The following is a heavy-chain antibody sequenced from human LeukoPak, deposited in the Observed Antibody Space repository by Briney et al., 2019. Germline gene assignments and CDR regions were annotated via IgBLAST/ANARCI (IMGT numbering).Heavy chain of an antibody. Sequence: SETLSLTCAVYGGSFSGYYWSWICQPPGKGLEWIGEINHSGSTNYNPSLKSRVTISVDTSKNQFSLKLSSVTAADTAVYYCARGVGLRVINWFDPWGQGTLVTVSS. D-gene: IGHD3-16*02. V-gene: IGHV4-34*01. CDR1: GGSFSGYY. CDR3: ARGVGLRVINWFDP. CDR2: INHSGST. J-gene: IGHJ5*02.